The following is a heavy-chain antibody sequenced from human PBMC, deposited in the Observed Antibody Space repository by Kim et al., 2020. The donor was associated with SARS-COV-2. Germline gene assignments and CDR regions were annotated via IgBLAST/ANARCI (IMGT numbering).Heavy chain of an antibody. CDR1: GDSVSSNSAA. CDR3: AKFPRGYSGYDLRYYGMDV. J-gene: IGHJ6*02. V-gene: IGHV6-1*01. CDR2: TYYRSKWYN. D-gene: IGHD5-12*01. Sequence: SQTLSLTCAISGDSVSSNSAAWNWIRQSPSRGLEWLGRTYYRSKWYNDYAVSVKSRITINPDTSKNQFSLQLNSVTPEDTAVYYCAKFPRGYSGYDLRYYGMDVWGQGTTVTVSS.